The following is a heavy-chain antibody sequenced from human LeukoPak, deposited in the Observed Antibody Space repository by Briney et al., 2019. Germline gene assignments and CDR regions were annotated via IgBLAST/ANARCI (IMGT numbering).Heavy chain of an antibody. CDR3: ARVNYESSGYYSGYFDN. CDR1: RYTFSRYW. V-gene: IGHV3-7*01. Sequence: GSLRLSCAASRYTFSRYWMSWVRQAPGKGLECVANIKEEGSEKYYVDSVKGRFTISRDNAKNSLYLQMNSLRAEDTAVYYCARVNYESSGYYSGYFDNWGQGTLVTVSS. J-gene: IGHJ4*02. CDR2: IKEEGSEK. D-gene: IGHD3-22*01.